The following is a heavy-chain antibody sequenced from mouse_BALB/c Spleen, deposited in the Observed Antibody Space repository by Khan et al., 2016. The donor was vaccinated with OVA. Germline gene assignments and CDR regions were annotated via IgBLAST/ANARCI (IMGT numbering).Heavy chain of an antibody. CDR1: GYTFTSYW. V-gene: IGHV1-7*01. CDR3: AGDFPGGYVAMDY. Sequence: QVQLQQSGAELAKPGASVKMSCKASGYTFTSYWMHWVKQRPGQGLEWIGYINPSTGYTEYNQKFKDKATLTADKSSSTAYMQLSSLTSEDSAVYYCAGDFPGGYVAMDYWGQGTSVTVSS. D-gene: IGHD2-2*01. J-gene: IGHJ4*01. CDR2: INPSTGYT.